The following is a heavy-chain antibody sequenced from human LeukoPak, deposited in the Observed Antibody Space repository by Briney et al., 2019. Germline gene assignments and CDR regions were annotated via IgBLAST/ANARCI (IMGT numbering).Heavy chain of an antibody. J-gene: IGHJ4*02. Sequence: PGGSLRLSCAASGFTFSSYAMSWVRQAPGKGLEWVSAISGSGGSTYYADSVKGRFTISRDNSKNTLYLQMNSLRAEDTAVYYCAKDQGHYDFWSGFDYWGQGTLVTVSS. CDR1: GFTFSSYA. CDR2: ISGSGGST. CDR3: AKDQGHYDFWSGFDY. D-gene: IGHD3-3*01. V-gene: IGHV3-23*01.